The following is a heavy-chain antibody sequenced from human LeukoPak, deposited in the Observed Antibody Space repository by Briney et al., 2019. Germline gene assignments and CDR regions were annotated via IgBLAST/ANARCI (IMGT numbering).Heavy chain of an antibody. V-gene: IGHV3-21*01. CDR1: GFTFSSYS. Sequence: GGSLRLSCAASGFTFSSYSMNWVRQAPGKGLEWVSSISSSSNYIYYADSVKGRFTISRDNAKNSLYLQMNSLRAEDTAVYYCARGRRYCSSTSCYTIDYWGQGTLVTVSS. CDR3: ARGRRYCSSTSCYTIDY. J-gene: IGHJ4*02. CDR2: ISSSSNYI. D-gene: IGHD2-2*02.